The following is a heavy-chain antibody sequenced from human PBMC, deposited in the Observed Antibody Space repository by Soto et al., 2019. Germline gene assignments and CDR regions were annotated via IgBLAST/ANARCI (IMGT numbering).Heavy chain of an antibody. CDR3: ASLNYDILTGDDY. D-gene: IGHD3-9*01. J-gene: IGHJ4*02. V-gene: IGHV4-30-4*02. CDR2: IYYSGST. CDR1: GGSISSGDYY. Sequence: TSETLSLTCTVSGGSISSGDYYWSWIRQPPGKGLEWIGYIYYSGSTYYNPSLKSRVTISVDTSKNQFSLKLSSLRSEDTAVYYCASLNYDILTGDDYWGQGTLVTVSS.